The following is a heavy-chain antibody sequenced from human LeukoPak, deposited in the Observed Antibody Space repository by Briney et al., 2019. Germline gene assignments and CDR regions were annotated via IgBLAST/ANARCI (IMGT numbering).Heavy chain of an antibody. D-gene: IGHD3-9*01. CDR2: ITGSGGNT. V-gene: IGHV3-23*01. CDR1: GFTLSNYA. J-gene: IGHJ4*02. CDR3: AKWGDYDVLTGYYVSDY. Sequence: GGSLRLSCAASGFTLSNYAMSWIRQAPGKGLEWVSAITGSGGNTYYADSVKGRFTISRDNSKNTVFLQMNSLRAEDTAVYYCAKWGDYDVLTGYYVSDYWGRGTLVTVSS.